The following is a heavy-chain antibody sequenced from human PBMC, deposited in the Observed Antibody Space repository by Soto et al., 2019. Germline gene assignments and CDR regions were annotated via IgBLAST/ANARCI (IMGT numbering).Heavy chain of an antibody. CDR3: TTSPHRDSERVFV. J-gene: IGHJ6*02. D-gene: IGHD1-26*01. CDR1: GFTFSTYW. V-gene: IGHV3-7*01. Sequence: WGSLRLSCAASGFTFSTYWMSWVRRTPGKGLEWVANIKQDGTEKYYVDSVRGRLTVSRDNAKSSLYLQMNSLRVEDTAVYYCTTSPHRDSERVFVWGQGTTVTVSS. CDR2: IKQDGTEK.